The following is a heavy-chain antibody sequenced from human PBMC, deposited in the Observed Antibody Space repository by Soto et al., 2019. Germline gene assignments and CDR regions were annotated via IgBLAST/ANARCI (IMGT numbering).Heavy chain of an antibody. CDR1: GYTFTSYG. V-gene: IGHV1-18*01. J-gene: IGHJ5*02. D-gene: IGHD3-10*01. Sequence: GASVKVSCKASGYTFTSYGISWVRQAPGQGLEWMGWISAYNGNTNYAQKLQGRVTMTTDTSTSTAYMELRSLRSDDTAVYYCARGPFGMVRGVILWFDPWGQGTLVTVSS. CDR2: ISAYNGNT. CDR3: ARGPFGMVRGVILWFDP.